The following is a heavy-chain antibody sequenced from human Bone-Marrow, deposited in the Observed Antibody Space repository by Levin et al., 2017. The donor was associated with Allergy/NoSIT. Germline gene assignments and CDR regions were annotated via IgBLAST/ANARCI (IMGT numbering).Heavy chain of an antibody. V-gene: IGHV4-34*01. CDR3: ARGRILTDYYDSSGFYPPFGMDV. J-gene: IGHJ6*02. Sequence: PSETLSLTCGVYGGSFSGHHWTWIRQPPGKGLEWIGGINHSGSTNYNPSLKSRVSISIDTSKNQISLKVTSVTATDTAVYYCARGRILTDYYDSSGFYPPFGMDVWGQGTTVTVSS. CDR1: GGSFSGHH. D-gene: IGHD3-22*01. CDR2: INHSGST.